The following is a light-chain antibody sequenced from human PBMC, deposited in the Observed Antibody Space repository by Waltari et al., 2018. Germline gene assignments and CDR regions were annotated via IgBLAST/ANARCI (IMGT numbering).Light chain of an antibody. CDR2: GAS. CDR1: QSVTISY. J-gene: IGKJ2*01. V-gene: IGKV3-20*01. CDR3: HQFRSSPYT. Sequence: EIVLTQSPGSLSLSPGEGATLSCRASQSVTISYLAWYQQKPGQAPSLLIYGASRRATGVPDRFSVSGSGTDFTLTITRLDPEDSAVYYCHQFRSSPYTFGQGTKLDIK.